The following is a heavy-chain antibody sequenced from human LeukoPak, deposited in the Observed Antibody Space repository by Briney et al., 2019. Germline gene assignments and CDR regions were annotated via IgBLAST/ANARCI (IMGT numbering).Heavy chain of an antibody. J-gene: IGHJ4*02. CDR2: IYYSGST. D-gene: IGHD3-16*01. V-gene: IGHV4-39*01. Sequence: SETLSLTCTVSGGSISSSSYYWGWIRQPPGKGLEWIGSIYYSGSTYYNPSLKSQVTISVDTSKNQFSLKLTSVTAADTAVYYCAPQRGGLTRFDYWGQGTLVTVSS. CDR1: GGSISSSSYY. CDR3: APQRGGLTRFDY.